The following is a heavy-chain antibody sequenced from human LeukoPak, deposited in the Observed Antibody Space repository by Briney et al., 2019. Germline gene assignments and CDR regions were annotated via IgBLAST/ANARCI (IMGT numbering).Heavy chain of an antibody. J-gene: IGHJ5*02. CDR1: GGSISSGGYY. CDR2: IYYSGST. V-gene: IGHV4-31*03. D-gene: IGHD2-15*01. CDR3: ARVRPHCSGGSCYLRGGWFDP. Sequence: PSETLSLTCTVSGGSISSGGYYWSWIRQHPGKGLEWIGYIYYSGSTYYNPSLKSRVTMSVDTSKNQFSLKLSSVTAADTAVYYCARVRPHCSGGSCYLRGGWFDPWGQGTLVTVSS.